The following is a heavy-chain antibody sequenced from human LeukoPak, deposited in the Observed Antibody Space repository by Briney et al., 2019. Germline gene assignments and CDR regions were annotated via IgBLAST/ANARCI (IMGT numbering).Heavy chain of an antibody. CDR2: IIPIFGIA. D-gene: IGHD2-2*01. CDR3: ATSLQDIVVVPAILDY. Sequence: GASVKVSCKASGGTFSGYAISWVRQAPGQGLEWMGRIIPIFGIANYAQKFQGRVTITADKSTSTAYMELSSLRSEDTAVYYCATSLQDIVVVPAILDYWGQGTLVTVSS. CDR1: GGTFSGYA. V-gene: IGHV1-69*04. J-gene: IGHJ4*02.